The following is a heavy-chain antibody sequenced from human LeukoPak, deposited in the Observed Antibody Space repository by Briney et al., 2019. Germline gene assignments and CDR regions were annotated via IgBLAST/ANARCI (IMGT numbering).Heavy chain of an antibody. CDR2: IRYDGSNK. V-gene: IGHV3-30*02. CDR3: AKDAGLEWLLYYFDY. J-gene: IGHJ4*02. D-gene: IGHD3-3*01. Sequence: PGGSLRLSCAASGFTFSSYGMHWVRQAPGKGLEWVAFIRYDGSNKYYADSVKGRFTISRDNSKNKLYLQMNSLRAEDTAVYYCAKDAGLEWLLYYFDYWGQGTLVTVSS. CDR1: GFTFSSYG.